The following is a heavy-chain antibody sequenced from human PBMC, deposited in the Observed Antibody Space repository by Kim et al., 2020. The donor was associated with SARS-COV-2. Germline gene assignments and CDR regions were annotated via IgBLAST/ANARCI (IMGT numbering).Heavy chain of an antibody. CDR3: AKDNSGSVDC. D-gene: IGHD3-22*01. Sequence: YADSEKVRFTISRDNAKNSLYLQMNSLRVEDTALYYCAKDNSGSVDCWGQGALVTVSS. J-gene: IGHJ4*02. V-gene: IGHV3-9*01.